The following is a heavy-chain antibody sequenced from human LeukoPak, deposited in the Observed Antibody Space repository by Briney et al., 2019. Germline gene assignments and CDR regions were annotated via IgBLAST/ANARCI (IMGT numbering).Heavy chain of an antibody. CDR3: AREGSGWYGNFDY. J-gene: IGHJ4*02. CDR2: VNPNSGGT. D-gene: IGHD6-19*01. V-gene: IGHV1-2*02. CDR1: GYTFTDSY. Sequence: ASVKVSCKASGYTFTDSYMHWVRQAPGQGLEWMGWVNPNSGGTNYAQDFQGRVTMTRDTSLNTVYMELSRLRSEDTAVYYCAREGSGWYGNFDYWGQGTLVTVSS.